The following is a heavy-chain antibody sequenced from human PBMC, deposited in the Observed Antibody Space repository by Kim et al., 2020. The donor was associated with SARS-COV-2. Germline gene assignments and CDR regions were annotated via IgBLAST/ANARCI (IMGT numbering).Heavy chain of an antibody. V-gene: IGHV3-23*01. J-gene: IGHJ6*02. CDR3: AKVAREGDYYYYGMDV. Sequence: SVNGRFTISRDNSKNTLYLQMNRLRAEDTAVYDCAKVAREGDYYYYGMDVWGQGTTVTVSS.